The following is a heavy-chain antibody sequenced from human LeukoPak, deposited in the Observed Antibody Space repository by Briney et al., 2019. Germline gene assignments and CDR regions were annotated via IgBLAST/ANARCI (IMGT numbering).Heavy chain of an antibody. CDR3: ARDPPLDGLGDY. V-gene: IGHV3-53*01. D-gene: IGHD5-24*01. Sequence: AGGSLRLSCAASDXSVSTNYMSWVRQAPGKGREWLSLIYSGGSTYYADSVKGRFTISRDNSKNTLYLQMNSLRTEDTAVYYCARDPPLDGLGDYWGQGTLVTVSS. CDR1: DXSVSTNY. J-gene: IGHJ4*02. CDR2: IYSGGST.